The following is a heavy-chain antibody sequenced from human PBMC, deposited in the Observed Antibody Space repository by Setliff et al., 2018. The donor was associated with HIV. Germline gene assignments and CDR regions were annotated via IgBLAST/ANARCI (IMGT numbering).Heavy chain of an antibody. CDR3: ARGSFGGSYSSF. CDR2: MNPDSGLT. V-gene: IGHV1-8*01. Sequence: ASVTVPCKASGYTFTNYEINWVRQVPGQGLEWMGRMNPDSGLTDYAPKLQGRVIMTRNTSITTAYMQVTRLRSDDTAVYYCARGSFGGSYSSFWGQGTLVTVSS. D-gene: IGHD1-26*01. J-gene: IGHJ4*02. CDR1: GYTFTNYE.